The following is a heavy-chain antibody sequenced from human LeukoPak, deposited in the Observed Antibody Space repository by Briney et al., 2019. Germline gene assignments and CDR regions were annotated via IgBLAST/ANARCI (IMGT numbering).Heavy chain of an antibody. V-gene: IGHV3-23*01. Sequence: PGGSLRLSCAASGFTFSSYAMSWVRQAPGKGLEWVSAISGSGGSTYYADSVKGRFTISRDNSKNTLYLQMNSLRAEDTAVYYCARGGNRGGYDFWSGYYLGMYYFDYWGQGTLVTVSS. J-gene: IGHJ4*02. D-gene: IGHD3-3*01. CDR1: GFTFSSYA. CDR3: ARGGNRGGYDFWSGYYLGMYYFDY. CDR2: ISGSGGST.